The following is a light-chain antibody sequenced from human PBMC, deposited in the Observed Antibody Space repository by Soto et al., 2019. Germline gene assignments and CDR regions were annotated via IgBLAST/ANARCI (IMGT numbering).Light chain of an antibody. V-gene: IGKV3-11*01. CDR3: QKCKVAPFT. CDR2: DAS. J-gene: IGKJ4*01. Sequence: DIVLTQSPATLSLSRGERATLSCRASQSVSNFLAWYQQKPGQAPRLLIYDASNMATGIPSRFSGSGFGTEFTLTISSLQSEDVATYYCQKCKVAPFTFGGGTKVDIK. CDR1: QSVSNF.